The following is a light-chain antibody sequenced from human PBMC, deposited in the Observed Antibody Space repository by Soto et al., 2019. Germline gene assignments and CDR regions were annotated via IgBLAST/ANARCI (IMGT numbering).Light chain of an antibody. Sequence: IVLTQSPGTLSLSPGERATLSCRASQSISSSYLAWYQQKPGQAPRLLIYGTSSRATAIPDRFSGSGSGTDFTLTICRLEPEDFAVYYCQQYGSSSWTFGQGTKVDIK. CDR3: QQYGSSSWT. CDR2: GTS. CDR1: QSISSSY. J-gene: IGKJ1*01. V-gene: IGKV3-20*01.